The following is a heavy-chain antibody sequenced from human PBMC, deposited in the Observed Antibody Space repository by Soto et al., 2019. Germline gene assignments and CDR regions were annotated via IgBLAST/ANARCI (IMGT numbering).Heavy chain of an antibody. Sequence: EVQLVESGGGLVQPGGSLRLSCAASGFTFSSYWMSWVRQAPGKGLEWVANIKQDGSEKYYVDSVNGRFTLSRDNAKNSLYLQMNSLRAEDTAVYYCARDLGSPAALDYWGQGPLVTVSS. CDR2: IKQDGSEK. CDR1: GFTFSSYW. CDR3: ARDLGSPAALDY. V-gene: IGHV3-7*03. D-gene: IGHD6-13*01. J-gene: IGHJ4*02.